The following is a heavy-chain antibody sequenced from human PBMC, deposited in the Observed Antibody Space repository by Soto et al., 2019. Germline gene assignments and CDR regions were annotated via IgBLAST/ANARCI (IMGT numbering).Heavy chain of an antibody. Sequence: GGSLRLSCAASGFTFSSYAMSWVRQAPGKGLEWVSAISGSGGSTYYADSVKGRFTISRDNSKNTLYLQMNSLRAEDTAVYYCAKGPLDYGRGLNWFDPWGQGTLVTVSS. CDR2: ISGSGGST. CDR3: AKGPLDYGRGLNWFDP. D-gene: IGHD3-10*01. V-gene: IGHV3-23*01. J-gene: IGHJ5*02. CDR1: GFTFSSYA.